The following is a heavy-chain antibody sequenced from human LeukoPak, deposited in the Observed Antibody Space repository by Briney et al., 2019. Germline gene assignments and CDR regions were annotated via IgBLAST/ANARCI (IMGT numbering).Heavy chain of an antibody. CDR3: AKDILYSGYESAFDY. CDR1: GFTFSSYA. D-gene: IGHD5-12*01. Sequence: GGSLRFSCAASGFTFSSYAMSWVRQAPGKGLEWVSAISGSGGSTYYADSVKGRFTISRDNSKNTLYLQMNSLRAEDTAVYYCAKDILYSGYESAFDYWGQGTLVTVSS. V-gene: IGHV3-23*01. CDR2: ISGSGGST. J-gene: IGHJ4*02.